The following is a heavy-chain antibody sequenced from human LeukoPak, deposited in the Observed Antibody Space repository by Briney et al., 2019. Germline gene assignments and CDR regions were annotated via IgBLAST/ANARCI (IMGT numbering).Heavy chain of an antibody. V-gene: IGHV3-74*01. CDR3: ARGADGVSSNSRGWFDP. CDR1: GLTFSSYW. Sequence: GGSLRLSCAASGLTFSSYWMHWVRQARGKGLVWVSRISSDGSTTTYADSVKGRFTISRDNAKNTLYLQMNSLRAEDTAVYSCARGADGVSSNSRGWFDPWGQGTLVTVSS. J-gene: IGHJ5*02. D-gene: IGHD2-15*01. CDR2: ISSDGSTT.